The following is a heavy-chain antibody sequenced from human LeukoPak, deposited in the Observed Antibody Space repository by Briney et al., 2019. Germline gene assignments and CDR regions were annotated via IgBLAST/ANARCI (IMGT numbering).Heavy chain of an antibody. V-gene: IGHV4-38-2*01. CDR2: IYHSGST. CDR1: GYSISSGYY. D-gene: IGHD5-24*01. CDR3: ARLRDGYNFNPFDY. J-gene: IGHJ4*02. Sequence: SETLSLTCAVSGYSISSGYYWGWIRQPPGKGLEWIGSIYHSGSTYYNPSLKSRVTISVDTSKNQFSLKLSSVTAADTAVYYCARLRDGYNFNPFDYWGQGTLVTVSS.